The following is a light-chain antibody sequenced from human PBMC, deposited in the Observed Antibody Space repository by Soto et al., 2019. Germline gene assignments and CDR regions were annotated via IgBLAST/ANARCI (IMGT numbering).Light chain of an antibody. CDR1: QSVMSSY. V-gene: IGKV3-15*01. CDR3: QQYNNWPPQT. Sequence: EIVLTQSPGTLSLSPGNRATVSCRASQSVMSSYLAWYQQKPGQAPRLLIYGASTRATGIPARFSGSGSGTEFTLTISSLQSEDFAVYYCQQYNNWPPQTFGQGTKVDIK. J-gene: IGKJ1*01. CDR2: GAS.